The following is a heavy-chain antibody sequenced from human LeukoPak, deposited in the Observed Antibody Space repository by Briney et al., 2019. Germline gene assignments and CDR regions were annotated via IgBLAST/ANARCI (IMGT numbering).Heavy chain of an antibody. CDR3: AKDLSGSGIYPYYFDY. V-gene: IGHV3-21*01. CDR1: GFTFSSYS. CDR2: ISSSSSYI. Sequence: PGGSLRLSCAASGFTFSSYSMNWVRQAPGKGLEWVSSISSSSSYIYYADSVKGRFTISRDNAKNSLYLQMNSLRAEDTAVYYCAKDLSGSGIYPYYFDYWGQGTLVTVSS. J-gene: IGHJ4*02. D-gene: IGHD3-10*01.